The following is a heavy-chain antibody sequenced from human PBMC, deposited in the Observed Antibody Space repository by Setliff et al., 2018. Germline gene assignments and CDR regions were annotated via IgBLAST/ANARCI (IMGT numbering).Heavy chain of an antibody. CDR2: IFHLGNA. J-gene: IGHJ4*02. CDR3: ASTIAAAGTAADY. V-gene: IGHV4-38-2*02. D-gene: IGHD6-13*01. Sequence: SETLSLTCTVSGFYISGGYCWGWIRQSPGKGLEWIASIFHLGNAYYNPSLKSRVTMSVDTSKNQFSLKLSSVTAADTAVYYCASTIAAAGTAADYWGQGTLVTVSS. CDR1: GFYISGGYC.